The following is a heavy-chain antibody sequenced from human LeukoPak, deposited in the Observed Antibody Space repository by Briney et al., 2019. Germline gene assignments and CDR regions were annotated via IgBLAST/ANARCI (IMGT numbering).Heavy chain of an antibody. Sequence: GGSLRLSCAASGFTFNSYAMHWVRQAPGQGLGWVAFFWYDGSNKYYADSVKGRFTASRDNSANTVYLQMNSLRAEDTAVYYCARDERGYYYSGAFFGAIDFWGQGTLVTVSS. CDR2: FWYDGSNK. D-gene: IGHD3-22*01. CDR3: ARDERGYYYSGAFFGAIDF. J-gene: IGHJ4*02. V-gene: IGHV3-33*01. CDR1: GFTFNSYA.